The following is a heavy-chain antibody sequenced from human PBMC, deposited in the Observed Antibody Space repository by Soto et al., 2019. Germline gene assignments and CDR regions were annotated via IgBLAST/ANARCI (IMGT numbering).Heavy chain of an antibody. D-gene: IGHD5-12*01. Sequence: QVQLVQSGAEVKKPGSSVKVSCKASGGTFSSYTISWVRQAPGQGLEWMGRIIPILGIANYARKFQGRVTITADKSTSTAYMELSSLRSEDTAVYYCARDRGGYDYYYYYMDVWGKGTTVTVSS. CDR2: IIPILGIA. CDR1: GGTFSSYT. J-gene: IGHJ6*03. V-gene: IGHV1-69*08. CDR3: ARDRGGYDYYYYYMDV.